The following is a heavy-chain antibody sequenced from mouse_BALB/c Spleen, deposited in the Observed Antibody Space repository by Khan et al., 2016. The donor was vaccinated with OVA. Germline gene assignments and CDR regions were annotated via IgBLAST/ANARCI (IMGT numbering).Heavy chain of an antibody. CDR1: GFTFSDYY. Sequence: EVELVESGGGLVQPGGSLKLSCAASGFTFSDYYMYWVRQTPERRLEWVAYISYGDGNIYYLDTVKGRFTIYRDNAKNTLYLQMSRLKSAATAMYYCARHDYDVIAYWGQGTLFTVSA. J-gene: IGHJ3*01. CDR3: ARHDYDVIAY. D-gene: IGHD2-4*01. V-gene: IGHV5-12*01. CDR2: ISYGDGNI.